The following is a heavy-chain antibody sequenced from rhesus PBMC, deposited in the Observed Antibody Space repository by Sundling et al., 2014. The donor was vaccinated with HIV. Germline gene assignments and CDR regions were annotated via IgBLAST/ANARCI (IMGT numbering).Heavy chain of an antibody. CDR2: INSGGGST. V-gene: IGHV3S42*01. CDR1: GFTFSSYG. J-gene: IGHJ4*01. Sequence: EVQLVETGGGLVQPGGSLKLSCAASGFTFSSYGMSWVRQAPGKGLEWVSGINSGGGSTYYADSVKGRFTISRDNSKNTLSLQMNSLRVEDTAVYYCARTLAAVGTPDRLHFDYWGRGGPRSTVSS. D-gene: IGHD6-25*01. CDR3: ARTLAAVGTPDRLHFDY.